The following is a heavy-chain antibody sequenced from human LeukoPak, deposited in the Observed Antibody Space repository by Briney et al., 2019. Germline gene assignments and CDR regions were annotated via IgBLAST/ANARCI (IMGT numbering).Heavy chain of an antibody. V-gene: IGHV3-11*06. D-gene: IGHD1-1*01. CDR3: TRVGSSGSVDY. J-gene: IGHJ4*02. Sequence: GGSLRLSCAASGFTFSDYYMSWIRQAPGKGLEWVSYISNRTSDTNYVDSVKGLFTISRDNAKNSLYLQMNSLRAEDTAVYYCTRVGSSGSVDYWGQGTLVTVSS. CDR2: ISNRTSDT. CDR1: GFTFSDYY.